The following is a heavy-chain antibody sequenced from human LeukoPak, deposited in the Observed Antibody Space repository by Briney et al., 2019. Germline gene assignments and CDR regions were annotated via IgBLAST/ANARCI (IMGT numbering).Heavy chain of an antibody. V-gene: IGHV3-30*02. D-gene: IGHD3-22*01. CDR2: IRYDGNSN. CDR1: GSTFRSYG. Sequence: TGGSLRLSCAASGSTFRSYGMHWVRQAPGKGLEWVAFIRYDGNSNYYADSVKGRFTISRDNSRSTLYLQMNSLRAEDTAVYYCAKEEVINGNHGVYFDYWGQGTLVTVSS. CDR3: AKEEVINGNHGVYFDY. J-gene: IGHJ4*02.